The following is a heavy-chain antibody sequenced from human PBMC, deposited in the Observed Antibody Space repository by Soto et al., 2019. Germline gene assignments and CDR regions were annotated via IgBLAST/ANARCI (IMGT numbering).Heavy chain of an antibody. Sequence: QVQLVQSGAEVKKPGSSVKVSCKASGCTFSSYAISWVRQAPGQGLEWMGGIIPIFGTANYAQKFQGRVTITADESTSTAYMELSSLRSEDTAVYYCARSHPKGRNWNYAVLDYWGQGTLVTVSS. J-gene: IGHJ4*02. D-gene: IGHD1-7*01. CDR1: GCTFSSYA. CDR3: ARSHPKGRNWNYAVLDY. V-gene: IGHV1-69*01. CDR2: IIPIFGTA.